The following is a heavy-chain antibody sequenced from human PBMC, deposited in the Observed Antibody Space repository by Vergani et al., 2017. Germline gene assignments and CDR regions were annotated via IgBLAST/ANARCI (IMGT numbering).Heavy chain of an antibody. CDR1: DSSISSNYY. D-gene: IGHD6-13*01. Sequence: QVQLQESGPGLVKPSETLSLTCTVSDSSISSNYYWGWIRQPPGKGLEWIGSMHHSGGTYYNPSLKSRVSISLGTSKNQIFLSLTSVTTADTAVYYCAKDGRRPWSNSWANFANWGQGILVTVSS. J-gene: IGHJ4*02. CDR3: AKDGRRPWSNSWANFAN. CDR2: MHHSGGT. V-gene: IGHV4-38-2*02.